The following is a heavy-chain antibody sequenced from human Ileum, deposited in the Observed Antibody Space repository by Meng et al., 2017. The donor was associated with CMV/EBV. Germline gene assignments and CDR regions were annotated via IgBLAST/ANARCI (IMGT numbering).Heavy chain of an antibody. CDR2: IKPDGSEK. CDR3: ATDLNWDNF. Sequence: GGSLRLSCTTSGFIFSGRWMTRVRQAPGKGLEGVANIKPDGSEKYYVDSVKGRFTISRDNAKNSLYLQMNSLRAEDTAVYYCATDLNWDNFWGQGTLVTVSS. CDR1: GFIFSGRW. V-gene: IGHV3-7*01. J-gene: IGHJ4*02. D-gene: IGHD1-1*01.